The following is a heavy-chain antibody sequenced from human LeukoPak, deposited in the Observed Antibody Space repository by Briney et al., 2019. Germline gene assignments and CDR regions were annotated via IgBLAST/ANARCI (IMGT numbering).Heavy chain of an antibody. D-gene: IGHD6-13*01. Sequence: ASAKVSCKVSGYTLTELSMHWVRQAPGKGLEWMGGFDPEDGETIYAQKFQGRVTMTEDTSTDTAYMELSSLRSEDTAVYYCATGISSNYWFDPWGQGTLVTVSS. CDR2: FDPEDGET. CDR3: ATGISSNYWFDP. J-gene: IGHJ5*02. V-gene: IGHV1-24*01. CDR1: GYTLTELS.